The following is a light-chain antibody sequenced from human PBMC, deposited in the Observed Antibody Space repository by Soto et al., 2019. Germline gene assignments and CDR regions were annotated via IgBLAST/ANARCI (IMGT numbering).Light chain of an antibody. CDR3: SSYTSSSTYV. CDR2: DVS. CDR1: NSDVGGYNY. V-gene: IGLV2-14*03. Sequence: QSALTQPASVAGSPGQSITISCTGTNSDVGGYNYVSWYQQHPGKAPELMICDVSNRPSGVSNRFSGSKSGNTASLTISGLQAEDEADYYCSSYTSSSTYVFGTGTKVTVL. J-gene: IGLJ1*01.